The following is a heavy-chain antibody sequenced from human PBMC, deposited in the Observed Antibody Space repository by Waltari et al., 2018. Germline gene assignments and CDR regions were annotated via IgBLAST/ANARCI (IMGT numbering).Heavy chain of an antibody. Sequence: QVQLVQSGAEVKKPGASVKVSCKASGYTFTGYYMHWVRQAPGQGLEWMGGIIPIFGTANYAQKFQGRVTITTDESTSTAYMELSSLRSEDTAVYYCARCGATTGFYYYYYMDVWGKGTTVTVSS. CDR2: IIPIFGTA. D-gene: IGHD1-26*01. CDR1: GYTFTGYY. CDR3: ARCGATTGFYYYYYMDV. V-gene: IGHV1-69*01. J-gene: IGHJ6*03.